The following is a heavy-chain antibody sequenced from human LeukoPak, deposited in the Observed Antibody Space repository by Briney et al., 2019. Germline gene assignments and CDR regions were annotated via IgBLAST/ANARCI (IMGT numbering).Heavy chain of an antibody. Sequence: PGGPLRLSCAAAGFTFSSSWMDWGRQAPGKGLEWVAKIKPDGSQTYYVDSVKGRVTISRDNAKNSLFLQMNSLRAEDTAVYYCARDFHYSTLDSWGQGILVTVTS. V-gene: IGHV3-7*01. CDR2: IKPDGSQT. J-gene: IGHJ4*02. CDR1: GFTFSSSW. D-gene: IGHD6-13*01. CDR3: ARDFHYSTLDS.